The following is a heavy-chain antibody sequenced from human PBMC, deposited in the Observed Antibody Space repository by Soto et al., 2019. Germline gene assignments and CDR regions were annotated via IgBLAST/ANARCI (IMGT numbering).Heavy chain of an antibody. Sequence: GGSLRLSCAASGFTVSSNYMSWVRQAPGKGLEWVSVIYSGGSTYYADSVKGRFTISRDNSKNTLYLQMNSLRAEDTAVYYWAIRASYYDSSGYFDYWGQGTLVTVSS. V-gene: IGHV3-53*01. D-gene: IGHD3-22*01. J-gene: IGHJ4*02. CDR1: GFTVSSNY. CDR2: IYSGGST. CDR3: AIRASYYDSSGYFDY.